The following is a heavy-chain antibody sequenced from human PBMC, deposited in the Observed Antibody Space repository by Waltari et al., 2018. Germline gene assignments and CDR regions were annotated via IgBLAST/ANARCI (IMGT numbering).Heavy chain of an antibody. CDR1: AGSVSSSRYY. D-gene: IGHD1-26*01. V-gene: IGHV4-39*07. CDR3: ARAEGATILDY. Sequence: QLQLPESGPGLVKPSETLSLTCTVSAGSVSSSRYYWGWIRQPPGKGLEWIGSIYYSGSTYYNPSLKSRVTISVDTSKNQFSLKLSSVTAADTAVYYCARAEGATILDYWGQGTLVTVSS. CDR2: IYYSGST. J-gene: IGHJ4*02.